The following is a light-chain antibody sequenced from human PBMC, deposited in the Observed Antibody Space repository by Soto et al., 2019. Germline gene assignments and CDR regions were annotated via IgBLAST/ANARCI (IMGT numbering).Light chain of an antibody. CDR2: GNS. V-gene: IGLV1-40*01. CDR1: SSNIGAGYD. Sequence: QSVLTQPPSVSGAPGQRVTISCTGSSSNIGAGYDVHWYQQLPGTAPKLLIYGNSNRPSGVPDRFSGSKSGTSVSLAITALQAEDEADDYCQSYDSSLSGYVFGTGTKLTVL. J-gene: IGLJ1*01. CDR3: QSYDSSLSGYV.